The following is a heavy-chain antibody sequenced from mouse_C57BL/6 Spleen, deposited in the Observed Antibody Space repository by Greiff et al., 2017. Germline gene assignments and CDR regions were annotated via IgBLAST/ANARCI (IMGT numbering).Heavy chain of an antibody. V-gene: IGHV1-22*01. Sequence: VQLQQSGPELVKPGASVKMSCKASGYTFTDYNMHWVKQSHGKSLEWIGYINPNNGGTSYNQKFKGKATLTVNKSSSTAYMELRSLTSEDSAVYYCAEGRTGPFDYWGQGTTLTVSS. D-gene: IGHD4-1*01. J-gene: IGHJ2*01. CDR3: AEGRTGPFDY. CDR2: INPNNGGT. CDR1: GYTFTDYN.